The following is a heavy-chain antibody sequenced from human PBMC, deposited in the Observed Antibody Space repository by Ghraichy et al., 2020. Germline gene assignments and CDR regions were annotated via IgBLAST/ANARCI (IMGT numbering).Heavy chain of an antibody. D-gene: IGHD3-3*01. J-gene: IGHJ4*01. CDR2: IYWDDDK. V-gene: IGHV2-5*02. CDR1: SHAFVTRMAA. Sequence: SGPTLVKPRIARTSTRLISSHAFVTRMAAVAWNRQPPGKALEWLALIYWDDDKRYSPSLKSRLTITKDTSKNQVVLTMTNMDPVDTATYYCAHTIHYDFWSGYPSRSPPGGFDY. CDR3: AHTIHYDFWSGYPSRSPPGGFDY.